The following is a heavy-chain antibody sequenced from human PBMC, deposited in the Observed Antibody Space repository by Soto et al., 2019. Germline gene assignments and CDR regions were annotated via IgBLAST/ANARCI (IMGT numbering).Heavy chain of an antibody. CDR2: IIPIFGTA. Sequence: SVKVSCKASGGTFSSYAISWVRQAPGQGLEWMGGIIPIFGTANYAQKFQGRVTITADKSTSTAYMELSSLRSEDTAVYYCARGTVTNGKHGYCYYGMDVWGQGTTVTVSS. CDR1: GGTFSSYA. D-gene: IGHD4-4*01. CDR3: ARGTVTNGKHGYCYYGMDV. V-gene: IGHV1-69*06. J-gene: IGHJ6*02.